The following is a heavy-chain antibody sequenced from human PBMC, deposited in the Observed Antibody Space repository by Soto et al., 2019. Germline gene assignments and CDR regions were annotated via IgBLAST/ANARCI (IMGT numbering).Heavy chain of an antibody. J-gene: IGHJ4*02. CDR2: ISAYNGNT. Sequence: GASVKVSCKASGYTFTSYGISWVRQAPGQGLEWMGWISAYNGNTNYAQKLQGRVTMTTDTSTSTAYMELRSLRSDDTAVYYCATSPLTSCPPCRRLEFDYWGQGTLVTVSS. CDR1: GYTFTSYG. D-gene: IGHD2-2*01. CDR3: ATSPLTSCPPCRRLEFDY. V-gene: IGHV1-18*01.